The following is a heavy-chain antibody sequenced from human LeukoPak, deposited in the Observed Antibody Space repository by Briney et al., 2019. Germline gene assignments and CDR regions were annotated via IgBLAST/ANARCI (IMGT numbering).Heavy chain of an antibody. CDR2: ISHSGTT. J-gene: IGHJ4*02. CDR3: ARGAPGF. V-gene: IGHV4-34*01. CDR1: GGSFSDYH. Sequence: PSETLSLTCAVYGGSFSDYHWTWIRQSPGKRLEWIGQISHSGTTRYNPSFNSRVTMSVDTSKNQFCLKLTSVTAADTAIYYCARGAPGFWGQGTLVTVSS.